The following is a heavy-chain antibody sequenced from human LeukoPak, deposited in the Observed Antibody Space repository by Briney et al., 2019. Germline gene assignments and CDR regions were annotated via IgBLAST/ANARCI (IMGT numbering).Heavy chain of an antibody. CDR1: GGSISSGGYY. J-gene: IGHJ4*02. Sequence: SQTLSLTCTVSGGSISSGGYYWSWIRQHPGKGLEWIGYIYYSESTYYNPSLKSRVTISVDTSKNQFSLKLSSVTAADTAVYYCARGNYDFWSGTTNYYFDYWGQGTLVTVSS. CDR3: ARGNYDFWSGTTNYYFDY. CDR2: IYYSEST. D-gene: IGHD3-3*01. V-gene: IGHV4-31*02.